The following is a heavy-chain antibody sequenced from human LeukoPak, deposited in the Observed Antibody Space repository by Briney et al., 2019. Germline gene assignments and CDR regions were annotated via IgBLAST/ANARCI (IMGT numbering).Heavy chain of an antibody. CDR1: GGSISSYY. Sequence: KASETLSLACTVSGGSISSYYWTWIRQPAGKGLEWIGRIQTSGTTNYNSSLKSRVTISVDTSKNQFSLKLSSVTAADTAVYYCAREPSSSHYYFDYWGQGTLVTVSS. CDR2: IQTSGTT. CDR3: AREPSSSHYYFDY. D-gene: IGHD6-13*01. V-gene: IGHV4-4*07. J-gene: IGHJ4*02.